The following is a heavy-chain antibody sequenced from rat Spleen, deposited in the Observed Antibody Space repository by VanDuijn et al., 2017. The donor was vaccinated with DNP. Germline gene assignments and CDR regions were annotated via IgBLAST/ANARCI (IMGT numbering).Heavy chain of an antibody. Sequence: EVQLVESGGGPVQPGGSLKVSCVASGFIFSNYWMTWIRQAPGKGLDWVASITKTGDITYYSDSVQGRFSISRDNAESTLYLQVNSLKSEDTATYYCTREKTGRDWGQGVMVTVSS. CDR1: GFIFSNYW. CDR2: ITKTGDIT. D-gene: IGHD5-1*01. J-gene: IGHJ2*01. V-gene: IGHV5-31*01. CDR3: TREKTGRD.